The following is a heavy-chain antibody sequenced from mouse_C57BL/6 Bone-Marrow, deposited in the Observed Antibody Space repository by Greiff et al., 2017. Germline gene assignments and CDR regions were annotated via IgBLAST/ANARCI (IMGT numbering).Heavy chain of an antibody. D-gene: IGHD1-1*01. J-gene: IGHJ1*03. CDR3: ARDRDYYGSSAWYFDV. CDR1: GFTFSSYA. CDR2: ISDGGSYT. V-gene: IGHV5-4*01. Sequence: EVKLMESGGGLVKPGGSLKLSCAASGFTFSSYAMSWVRQTPEKRLEWVATISDGGSYTYYPDNVKGRFTISRDNAKNNLYLQMSHLKSEDTAMYYCARDRDYYGSSAWYFDVWGTGTTVTVSS.